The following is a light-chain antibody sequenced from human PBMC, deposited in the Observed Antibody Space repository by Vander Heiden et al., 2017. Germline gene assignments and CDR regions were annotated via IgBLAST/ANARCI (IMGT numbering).Light chain of an antibody. CDR1: NSDVGGYNY. CDR2: DVS. J-gene: IGLJ1*01. Sequence: QSALTQPRSVSGSPGQSVTISCTRTNSDVGGYNYVSWYQQHPGKAPQLMICDVSKRPSGVPDRFSGSKSGNTASLTIAGLQAEDEADYYCCSYAGSYTYVFGTGTKVTVL. CDR3: CSYAGSYTYV. V-gene: IGLV2-11*01.